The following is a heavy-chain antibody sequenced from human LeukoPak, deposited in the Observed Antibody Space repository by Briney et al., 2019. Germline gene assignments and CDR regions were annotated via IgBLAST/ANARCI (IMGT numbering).Heavy chain of an antibody. J-gene: IGHJ6*03. Sequence: ASVKVSCKAPGYTFTSYDINWVRQATGQGLEWMGWMNPNSGNTGYAQKFQGRVTMTRNTSISTAYMELSSLRSEDTAVYYCAIGSSSHYYYYYMDVWGKGTTVTVSS. D-gene: IGHD6-6*01. CDR2: MNPNSGNT. V-gene: IGHV1-8*01. CDR1: GYTFTSYD. CDR3: AIGSSSHYYYYYMDV.